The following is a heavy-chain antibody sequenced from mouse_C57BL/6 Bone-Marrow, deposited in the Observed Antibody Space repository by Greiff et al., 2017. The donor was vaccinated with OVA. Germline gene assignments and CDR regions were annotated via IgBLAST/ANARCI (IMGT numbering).Heavy chain of an antibody. CDR1: GYTFTDYY. V-gene: IGHV1-76*01. J-gene: IGHJ3*01. CDR3: AREGWDGYYPFAY. CDR2: IYPGSGNT. Sequence: QVQLKQSGAELVRPGASVKLSCKASGYTFTDYYINWVKQRPGQGLEWIARIYPGSGNTYYNEKFKGKATLTAEKSSSTAYMQLSSLTSEDSAVYFCAREGWDGYYPFAYWGQGTLVTVSA. D-gene: IGHD2-3*01.